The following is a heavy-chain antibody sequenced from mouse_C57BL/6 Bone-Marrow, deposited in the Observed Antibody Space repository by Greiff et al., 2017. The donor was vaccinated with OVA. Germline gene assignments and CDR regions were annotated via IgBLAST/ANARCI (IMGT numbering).Heavy chain of an antibody. CDR1: GFTFSDYG. CDR2: ISSGSSTI. J-gene: IGHJ3*01. D-gene: IGHD2-5*01. V-gene: IGHV5-17*01. CDR3: ARGYYYSNYEGAWFAY. Sequence: DVKLVESGGGLVKPGGSLKLSCAASGFTFSDYGMHWVRQAPEKGLEWVAYISSGSSTIYYADTVKGRFPISRDNAKNTLFLQMTSLRSEDTAMYYCARGYYYSNYEGAWFAYWGQGTLVTVSA.